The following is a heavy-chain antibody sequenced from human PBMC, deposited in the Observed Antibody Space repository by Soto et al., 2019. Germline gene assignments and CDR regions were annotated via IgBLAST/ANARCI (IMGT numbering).Heavy chain of an antibody. D-gene: IGHD5-12*01. Sequence: SETLSLTGAVYGGSFSGYYWSWIRQPPGKGLEWIGEINHSGSTNYNPSLKSRVTISVDTSKNQFSLKLSSVTAADTAVYYCASGPVEMATITGSYYFDYLGQGTLLTVSS. CDR1: GGSFSGYY. V-gene: IGHV4-34*01. CDR3: ASGPVEMATITGSYYFDY. CDR2: INHSGST. J-gene: IGHJ4*02.